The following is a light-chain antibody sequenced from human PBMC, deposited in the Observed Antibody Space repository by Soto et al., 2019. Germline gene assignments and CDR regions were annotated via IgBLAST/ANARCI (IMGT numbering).Light chain of an antibody. CDR1: QSVKSSY. Sequence: EIVLTQSPGTLSLSPGERATLPCRASQSVKSSYLAWYQHKPGQAPRLLIYGTSSRATGIPDRFSGSGSGTDFTLTISSLEPEDFAVYYCQQYGSSITFGQGTRLEIK. CDR3: QQYGSSIT. CDR2: GTS. V-gene: IGKV3-20*01. J-gene: IGKJ5*01.